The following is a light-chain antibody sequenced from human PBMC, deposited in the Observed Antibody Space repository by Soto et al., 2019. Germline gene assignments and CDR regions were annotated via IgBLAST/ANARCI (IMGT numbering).Light chain of an antibody. CDR3: QQYGGSPIT. CDR1: QSVTTR. J-gene: IGKJ5*01. V-gene: IGKV3-20*01. Sequence: EIVLTQSPDTLSLFPGGRATLSCRASQSVTTRLAWYQQKPGQPPRLLISGASVRASGVPVRISGSGSGTDFTLTISRLEPEDFALYYCQQYGGSPITFGLGTRLEIK. CDR2: GAS.